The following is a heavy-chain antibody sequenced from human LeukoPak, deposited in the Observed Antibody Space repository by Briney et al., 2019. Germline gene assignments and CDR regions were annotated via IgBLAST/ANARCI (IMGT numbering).Heavy chain of an antibody. CDR2: ISWNSGSI. Sequence: QTGGSLRLSCAASGFTFDDYAMHWVRQAPGKGLEWVSGISWNSGSIGYADSVKGRFTISRDNAKNSLYLQMNSLRAEDTALYYCAKDTGMYYYDSSGENWFDPWGQGTLVTVSS. J-gene: IGHJ5*02. CDR3: AKDTGMYYYDSSGENWFDP. D-gene: IGHD3-22*01. V-gene: IGHV3-9*01. CDR1: GFTFDDYA.